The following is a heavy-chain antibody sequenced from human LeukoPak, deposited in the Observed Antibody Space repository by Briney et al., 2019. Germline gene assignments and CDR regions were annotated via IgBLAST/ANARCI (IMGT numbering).Heavy chain of an antibody. V-gene: IGHV3-64D*06. Sequence: GGSLRLSCSASGFTFSSYAMHWVRQAPGKGLEYVSAISSNGGSTYYADSVKGRFTISRDNFKNTLYLQMSSLRAEDTAVYYCVPDIVVVITCVFDYWGQGTLVTVSS. J-gene: IGHJ4*02. CDR1: GFTFSSYA. D-gene: IGHD3-22*01. CDR2: ISSNGGST. CDR3: VPDIVVVITCVFDY.